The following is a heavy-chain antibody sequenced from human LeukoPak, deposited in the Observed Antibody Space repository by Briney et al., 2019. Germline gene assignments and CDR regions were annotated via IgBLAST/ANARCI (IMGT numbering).Heavy chain of an antibody. Sequence: GSSVTVSCKASGGTFSSYAIIWVRQAPGQGLEWMGRIIPILGIANYAQKFQGRVTITADKSTSTAYMELSSLRSEDTAVYYCARDTNYSSGWLVRWFDPWGQGTLVTVSS. D-gene: IGHD6-19*01. CDR3: ARDTNYSSGWLVRWFDP. J-gene: IGHJ5*02. V-gene: IGHV1-69*04. CDR2: IIPILGIA. CDR1: GGTFSSYA.